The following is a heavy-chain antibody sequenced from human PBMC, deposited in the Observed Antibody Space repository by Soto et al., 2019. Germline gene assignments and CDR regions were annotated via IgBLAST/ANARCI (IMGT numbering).Heavy chain of an antibody. CDR2: IKQDGSEK. J-gene: IGHJ6*02. V-gene: IGHV3-7*03. CDR1: GFTFSSYW. CDR3: ARALFRAAGNGMDV. D-gene: IGHD6-13*01. Sequence: EVQLVESGGGLVQPGGSLRLSCAASGFTFSSYWMSWVRQAPGKGLEWVANIKQDGSEKYYVDSVKGRFTISRDNAKNSLYLQMNSLRAEDTAVYYCARALFRAAGNGMDVWGQGTTVTVSS.